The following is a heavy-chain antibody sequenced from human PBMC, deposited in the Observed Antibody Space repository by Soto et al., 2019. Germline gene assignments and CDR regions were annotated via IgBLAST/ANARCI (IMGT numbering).Heavy chain of an antibody. V-gene: IGHV1-18*01. J-gene: IGHJ6*02. CDR1: GYIFVNYA. CDR3: VMVDNYVTPTPQDV. Sequence: QVQLVQSGDEVKKTGASVKVSCKASGYIFVNYAIALVRQAPGQGLEWMGWISPYTGNTHSATKVQGRLTMTTDTSTSTASMDLGSLTSDDTAVYYCVMVDNYVTPTPQDVWGQGTTVTVSS. D-gene: IGHD3-16*01. CDR2: ISPYTGNT.